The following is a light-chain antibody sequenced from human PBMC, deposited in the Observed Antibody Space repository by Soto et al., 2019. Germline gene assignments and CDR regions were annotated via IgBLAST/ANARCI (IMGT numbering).Light chain of an antibody. CDR2: GAS. CDR1: QSSGSY. J-gene: IGKJ4*01. CDR3: QQYNNWPLT. V-gene: IGKV3-15*01. Sequence: EIVMTQSPAGLSVSRGERAALCCRASQSSGSYLAWYQHKLGQPPRLLIYGASTRATGIPARFSGSGSGTEFTLTISSLQSEDFAVYYCQQYNNWPLTFGGGTKVDI.